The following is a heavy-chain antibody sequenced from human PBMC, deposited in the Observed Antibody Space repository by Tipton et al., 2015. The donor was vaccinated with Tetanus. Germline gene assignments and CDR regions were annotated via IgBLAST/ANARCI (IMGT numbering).Heavy chain of an antibody. J-gene: IGHJ4*02. CDR1: GGSISSSSYY. V-gene: IGHV4-39*07. D-gene: IGHD2-15*01. Sequence: LRLSCTVSGGSISSSSYYWGWIRQPPGKGLEWIGSIYYSGSTYYNPSLKSRVTISVDTSKNQFSLKLSSVTAADTAVYYCARTTLGYCSGGSCYSGAYYFDYWGQGTLVTVSS. CDR2: IYYSGST. CDR3: ARTTLGYCSGGSCYSGAYYFDY.